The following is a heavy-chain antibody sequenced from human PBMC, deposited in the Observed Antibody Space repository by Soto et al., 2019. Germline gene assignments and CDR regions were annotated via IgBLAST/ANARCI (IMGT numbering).Heavy chain of an antibody. V-gene: IGHV4-39*01. CDR3: ARQQNYSNYNAWFDP. CDR2: IYYSGST. J-gene: IGHJ5*02. Sequence: SETLSLTCTVSGGSISSSSYYWGWIRQPPGKGLEWIGSIYYSGSTYYNPSLKSRVTISVDTSKNQFSLKLSSVTAADTAVYYCARQQNYSNYNAWFDPWGQGTLVTVSS. CDR1: GGSISSSSYY. D-gene: IGHD4-4*01.